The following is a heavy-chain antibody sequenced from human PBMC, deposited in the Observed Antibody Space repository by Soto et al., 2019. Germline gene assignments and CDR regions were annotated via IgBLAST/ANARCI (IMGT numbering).Heavy chain of an antibody. CDR3: ARVRGYGDITGYFDY. J-gene: IGHJ4*02. Sequence: EVQLVESGGGLVQPGGSLRLSCAASGFTFSSYWMHWVRRAPGKGLVWVSRINSDGSSTSYADSVKGRFTISRDNAKNTLYLQMNSLGAEDTAVYYCARVRGYGDITGYFDYWGQGTLVTVSS. CDR2: INSDGSST. D-gene: IGHD5-18*01. CDR1: GFTFSSYW. V-gene: IGHV3-74*01.